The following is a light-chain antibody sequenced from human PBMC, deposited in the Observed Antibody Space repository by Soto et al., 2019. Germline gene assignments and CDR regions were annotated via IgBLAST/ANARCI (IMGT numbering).Light chain of an antibody. CDR3: ATWDDSLNARGV. CDR2: NNN. Sequence: QSVLTQPPSASGTPGQRVTISCSGSRSNIGNNAVTWYQQFPGTAPKLLIYNNNQRRSGVPDRFSGSKSGTSASLAISGLQSEDEADYHCATWDDSLNARGVFGGGTKLTVL. CDR1: RSNIGNNA. V-gene: IGLV1-44*01. J-gene: IGLJ3*02.